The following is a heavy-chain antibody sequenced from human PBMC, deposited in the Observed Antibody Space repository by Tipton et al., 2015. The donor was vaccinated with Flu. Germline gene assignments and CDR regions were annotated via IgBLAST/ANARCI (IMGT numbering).Heavy chain of an antibody. D-gene: IGHD3/OR15-3a*01. V-gene: IGHV4-39*07. CDR1: GGSIRSASDY. J-gene: IGHJ6*02. Sequence: LSLTCTVSGGSIRSASDYWGWVRQTPGKGLEWIGNIHYSGKTYYNMPLKSRVTISVDTSNNQFSLKLTSVTAADTGLYYCARDRIVNGFWTGYERYGMDVWGQGTTVTVSS. CDR3: ARDRIVNGFWTGYERYGMDV. CDR2: IHYSGKT.